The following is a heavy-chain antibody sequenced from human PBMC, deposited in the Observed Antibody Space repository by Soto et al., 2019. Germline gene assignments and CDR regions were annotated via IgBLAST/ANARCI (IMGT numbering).Heavy chain of an antibody. J-gene: IGHJ4*01. CDR3: VSRIPSWVFDY. D-gene: IGHD2-21*01. V-gene: IGHV3-7*03. CDR2: VRQDGAQT. CDR1: GFIFTNYC. Sequence: PGGSLRLSCRASGFIFTNYCMSWVRQAPGKGLEWLANVRQDGAQTYYVDSVKGRFVISRDNTQNSVFLQMNSLTVDDTGVYFCVSRIPSWVFDYWGLGTLVTVSS.